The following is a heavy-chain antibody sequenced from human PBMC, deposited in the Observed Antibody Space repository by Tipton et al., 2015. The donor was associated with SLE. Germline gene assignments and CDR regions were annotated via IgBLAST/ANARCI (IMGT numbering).Heavy chain of an antibody. CDR3: ARLQWLVLNGYFDL. D-gene: IGHD6-19*01. Sequence: TLSLTCTVSDASLSTYFWSWIRQPPGKGLEWIGYIYYSGSTNYNPSLKSRVTISVDTSKNQFSLKLSSVTAADTAVYYCARLQWLVLNGYFDLWGRGTLVTVSS. V-gene: IGHV4-59*01. CDR1: DASLSTYF. CDR2: IYYSGST. J-gene: IGHJ2*01.